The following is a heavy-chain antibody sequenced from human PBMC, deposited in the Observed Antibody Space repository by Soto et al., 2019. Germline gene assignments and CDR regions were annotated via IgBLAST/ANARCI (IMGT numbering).Heavy chain of an antibody. J-gene: IGHJ4*02. CDR1: GYTFSNYG. CDR2: INPYDGYT. CDR3: TTTTAGDY. V-gene: IGHV1-18*04. D-gene: IGHD6-13*01. Sequence: QVQLVQSGAEVKNPGASVKVSCTASGYTFSNYGISWVRQAPGQGLEWMGWINPYDGYTNYARKFQGRVTMTTDTSTSTAYREVKSLTSNDTAVFYCTTTTAGDYWGQGNLVTVSS.